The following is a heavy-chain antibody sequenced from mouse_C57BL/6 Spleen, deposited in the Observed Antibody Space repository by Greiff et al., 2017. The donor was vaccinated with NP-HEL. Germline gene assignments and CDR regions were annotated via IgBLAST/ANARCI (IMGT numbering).Heavy chain of an antibody. CDR2: IDPSDSYT. CDR3: ASWDYDYAWFAY. V-gene: IGHV1-69*01. Sequence: QVQLQQPGAELVMPGASVKLSCKASGYTFTSYWMHWVKQRPGQGLEWIGEIDPSDSYTNYNQKFKGKSTLTVDKSSSTAYMQLSSLTSEDSAVYDCASWDYDYAWFAYWGQGTLVTVSA. J-gene: IGHJ3*01. CDR1: GYTFTSYW. D-gene: IGHD2-4*01.